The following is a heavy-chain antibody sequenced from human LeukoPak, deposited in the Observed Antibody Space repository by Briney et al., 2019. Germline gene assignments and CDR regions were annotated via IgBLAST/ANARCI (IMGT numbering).Heavy chain of an antibody. D-gene: IGHD3-10*01. J-gene: IGHJ4*02. CDR1: EFTFSSYA. V-gene: IGHV3-64D*06. CDR3: VKDLWFGVFDY. CDR2: ISSNGGTT. Sequence: GGSLRLSCAASEFTFSSYAMHWVRQAPGKGLEYVSAISSNGGTTYYADSVKGRFTISRDNSKNTLYLQMSSLRAEDTAVYYCVKDLWFGVFDYWGQGTLVTVSS.